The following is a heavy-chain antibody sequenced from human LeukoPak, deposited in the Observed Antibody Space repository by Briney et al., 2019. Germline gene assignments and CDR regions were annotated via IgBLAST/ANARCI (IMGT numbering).Heavy chain of an antibody. Sequence: ASVKVSCKASGYTFSGYYMHWVRQAPGQGLEWMGRINPNSGGTNYAQKFQGRVTMTRDTSISTAYMELSRLRSDDTAVYYCARDRYYYDSSGLSRYNWFDPWGQGTLVTVSS. J-gene: IGHJ5*02. D-gene: IGHD3-22*01. V-gene: IGHV1-2*06. CDR3: ARDRYYYDSSGLSRYNWFDP. CDR2: INPNSGGT. CDR1: GYTFSGYY.